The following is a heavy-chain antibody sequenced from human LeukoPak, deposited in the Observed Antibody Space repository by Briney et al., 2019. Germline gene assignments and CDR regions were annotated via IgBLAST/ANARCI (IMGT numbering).Heavy chain of an antibody. CDR3: ARAMDV. Sequence: GGSLRLSCAASGFTFSSYAMHWVRQAPGKGLEWVAVISYDGSNKYYADSVKGRFTISRDNAKNSLYLQMNSLRAEDTAVYYCARAMDVWGQGTTVIVSS. J-gene: IGHJ6*02. CDR1: GFTFSSYA. CDR2: ISYDGSNK. V-gene: IGHV3-30-3*01.